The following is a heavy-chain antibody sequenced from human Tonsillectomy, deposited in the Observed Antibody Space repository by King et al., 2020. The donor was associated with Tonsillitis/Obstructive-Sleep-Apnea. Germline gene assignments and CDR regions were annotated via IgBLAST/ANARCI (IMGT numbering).Heavy chain of an antibody. Sequence: VQLVESGGGVVQPGRSLRLSCAASGFTFSSYGMHWVRQAPGKGLEWVAVISYDGSNKYYADSVKGRFTISRDNSKNTLYMQMNSMRAEDTAVYYCAKAPFFLAVAGLQLGYFDYWGQGTLVTVSS. CDR3: AKAPFFLAVAGLQLGYFDY. CDR2: ISYDGSNK. J-gene: IGHJ4*02. D-gene: IGHD6-19*01. CDR1: GFTFSSYG. V-gene: IGHV3-30*18.